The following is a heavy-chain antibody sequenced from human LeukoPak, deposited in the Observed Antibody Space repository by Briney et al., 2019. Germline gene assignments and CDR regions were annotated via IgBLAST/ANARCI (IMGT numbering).Heavy chain of an antibody. CDR2: IDPSDSYT. Sequence: GESLRISCKGSGCSFTSYWISWVRQMPGKGLEWMGRIDPSDSYTNYSPSFQGHVTISADKSISTAYLQWSSLKASDTAVYYCASNYGDYGGFDYWGQGTLVTVSS. D-gene: IGHD4-17*01. CDR3: ASNYGDYGGFDY. J-gene: IGHJ4*02. CDR1: GCSFTSYW. V-gene: IGHV5-10-1*01.